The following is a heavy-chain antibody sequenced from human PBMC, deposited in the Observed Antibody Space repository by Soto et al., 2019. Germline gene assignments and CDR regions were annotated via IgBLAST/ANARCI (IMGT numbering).Heavy chain of an antibody. D-gene: IGHD3-22*01. J-gene: IGHJ4*02. CDR3: ARQGWSYDSLDY. V-gene: IGHV1-18*01. CDR2: ISAYNGNT. Sequence: ASVKVSCKASGYTFTSYGISCVRQAPGQVLEWMGWISAYNGNTNYAQKLQGRVTMTTDTSTSTAYMELRSLRSDDTAVYYCARQGWSYDSLDYWGQGTLVTVSS. CDR1: GYTFTSYG.